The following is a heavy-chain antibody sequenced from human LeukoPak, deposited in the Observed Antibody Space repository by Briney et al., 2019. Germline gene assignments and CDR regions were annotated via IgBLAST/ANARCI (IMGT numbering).Heavy chain of an antibody. Sequence: ASVKVSCKASGGTFSSYAISWVRQAPGQGLEWMGSFDPVDGETIYAQKFQGRVTMTEDTSTDTAYMELSSLRSEDTAVYYCATEKNCSSTDCSAGMDVWGQGTTVTVSS. CDR2: FDPVDGET. D-gene: IGHD2-2*01. CDR1: GGTFSSYA. V-gene: IGHV1-24*01. J-gene: IGHJ6*02. CDR3: ATEKNCSSTDCSAGMDV.